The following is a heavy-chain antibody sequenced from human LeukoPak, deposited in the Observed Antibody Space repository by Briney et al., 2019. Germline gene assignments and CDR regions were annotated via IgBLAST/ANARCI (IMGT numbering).Heavy chain of an antibody. Sequence: SETLSLTCSVSGGSISSTYWSWIRQPPGKGLEWIGYIHYSGSTNYKSPLKSRATMSGDTSKNQLSLKLSSVTAADTAVYYCARHAESGSDRFDHCGRGTLVTVSS. D-gene: IGHD5-12*01. J-gene: IGHJ4*02. CDR2: IHYSGST. CDR1: GGSISSTY. CDR3: ARHAESGSDRFDH. V-gene: IGHV4-59*08.